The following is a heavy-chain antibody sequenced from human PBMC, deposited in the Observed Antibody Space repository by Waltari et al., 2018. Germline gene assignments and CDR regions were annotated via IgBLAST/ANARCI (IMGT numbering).Heavy chain of an antibody. D-gene: IGHD5-18*01. V-gene: IGHV4-31*03. J-gene: IGHJ4*02. CDR3: AVPLTRYGSFDH. Sequence: QVQLQESGPGLVKPSQTLSLSCTVSGGSISSSNYYWSWIRQHPGTGLEWIGFIYSSGTTYYSPSLRSRVIISVDTSKNQFSLKLNSVTAADTAVYYCAVPLTRYGSFDHWGQGTLVTVSS. CDR1: GGSISSSNYY. CDR2: IYSSGTT.